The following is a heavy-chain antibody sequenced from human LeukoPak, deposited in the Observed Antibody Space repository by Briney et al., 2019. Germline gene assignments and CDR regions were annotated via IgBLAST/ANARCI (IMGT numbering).Heavy chain of an antibody. CDR1: GGSISSFNW. V-gene: IGHV4-4*02. CDR3: ARKHASGNWGAFDI. CDR2: IYYSGST. J-gene: IGHJ3*02. Sequence: PSETLSLTCVVSGGSISSFNWWSWVRQPPGKGLEWIGEIYYSGSTNYDPSLKSRVTISVDKSKNQFSLKLSSVTAADTAVYYCARKHASGNWGAFDIWGQGTMVTVSS. D-gene: IGHD3-10*01.